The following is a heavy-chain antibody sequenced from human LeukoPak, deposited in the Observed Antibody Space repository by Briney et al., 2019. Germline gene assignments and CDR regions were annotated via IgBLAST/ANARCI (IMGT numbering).Heavy chain of an antibody. CDR3: AKDSRKIAAAGTTLDY. V-gene: IGHV3-23*01. D-gene: IGHD6-13*01. Sequence: GGSLRLSCAASGFTFSNYAMNWVRQAPGKGLEWVSAIGGSGVDTFYADSVKGRFTISRDNSKNTLYLQMNSLRAEDTAVYYCAKDSRKIAAAGTTLDYWGQGTLVTVSS. J-gene: IGHJ4*02. CDR1: GFTFSNYA. CDR2: IGGSGVDT.